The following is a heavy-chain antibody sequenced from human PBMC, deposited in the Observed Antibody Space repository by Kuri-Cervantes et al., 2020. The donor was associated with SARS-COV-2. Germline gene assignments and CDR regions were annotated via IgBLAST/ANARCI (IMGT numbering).Heavy chain of an antibody. CDR2: IYTSGST. CDR1: GGSISSGSYY. CDR3: ARHSSGWGGYYFDY. D-gene: IGHD6-19*01. V-gene: IGHV4-61*09. Sequence: LRLSCTVSGGSISSGSYYWSWIRQPAGKGLEWIGYIYTSGSTNYNPSLKSRVTISVDTSKNQFSLKLSSVTAADTAVYYCARHSSGWGGYYFDYWGQGTLVTVSS. J-gene: IGHJ4*02.